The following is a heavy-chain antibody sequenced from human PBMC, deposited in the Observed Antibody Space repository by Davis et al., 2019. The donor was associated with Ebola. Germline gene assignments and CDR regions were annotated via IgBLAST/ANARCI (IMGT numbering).Heavy chain of an antibody. V-gene: IGHV4-4*02. CDR3: ARRRDGYPYYFDY. D-gene: IGHD5-24*01. CDR1: DGSISSNNW. CDR2: IYQSGST. Sequence: SETLSLTCTVSDGSISSNNWWSWVRQSPGKGLEWIGEIYQSGSTSYSPSLKSRVTISVDKSKNQFSLKLNSVTAADTAVYFCARRRDGYPYYFDYWGQGTLVTVSS. J-gene: IGHJ4*02.